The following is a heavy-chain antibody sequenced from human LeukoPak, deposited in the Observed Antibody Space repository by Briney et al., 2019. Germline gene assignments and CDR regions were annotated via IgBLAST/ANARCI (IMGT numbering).Heavy chain of an antibody. J-gene: IGHJ4*02. CDR3: TKDPLDY. CDR2: ISGSAGGT. CDR1: GFTLSSYM. Sequence: GGSLRLSCAASGFTLSSYMMSWVRQAPGKGLEWVSSISGSAGGTFYSDSARGRFTISRDSPKNTLYLQMSSLRVEDTALYYCTKDPLDYWGQGTLVTVSS. V-gene: IGHV3-23*01.